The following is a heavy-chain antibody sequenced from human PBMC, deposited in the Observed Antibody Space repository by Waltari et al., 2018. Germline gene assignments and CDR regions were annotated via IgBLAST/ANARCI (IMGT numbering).Heavy chain of an antibody. D-gene: IGHD5-12*01. CDR1: GFTFNNYW. Sequence: EVELVESGGGLVQPGGSLRLSCAASGFTFNNYWMHWVRQAPGKGLVWVSRSNSDGSSKGYADSVKGRFTISRDNAKNTLYLQMNSLRGEDTAVYYCARGGSKVATISSFYYWGQGTLVTVSS. CDR3: ARGGSKVATISSFYY. J-gene: IGHJ4*02. V-gene: IGHV3-74*01. CDR2: SNSDGSSK.